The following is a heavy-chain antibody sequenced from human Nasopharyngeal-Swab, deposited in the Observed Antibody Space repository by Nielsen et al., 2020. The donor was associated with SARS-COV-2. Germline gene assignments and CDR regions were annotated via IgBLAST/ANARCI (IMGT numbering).Heavy chain of an antibody. J-gene: IGHJ3*02. Sequence: ASVKVSCKASGYTFTSYYMHWVRQAPGQGLEWMGIINPSGGSKSYAQKFQGRVTMTRDTSTSTVYMELSSLRSEDTAVYYCARALGDYYDSSVATGPDAFDIWGQGTMVTVSS. D-gene: IGHD3-22*01. CDR2: INPSGGSK. CDR1: GYTFTSYY. CDR3: ARALGDYYDSSVATGPDAFDI. V-gene: IGHV1-46*01.